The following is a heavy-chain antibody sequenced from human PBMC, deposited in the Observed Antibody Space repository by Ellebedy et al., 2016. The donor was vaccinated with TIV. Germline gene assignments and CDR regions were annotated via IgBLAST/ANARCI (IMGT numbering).Heavy chain of an antibody. Sequence: GESLKISXAASGFTFSSYGMHWVRQAPGKGLEWVAVIWYDGSNKYYADSVKGRFTISRDNSKNTLYLQMNSLRAEDTAVYYCARNRDGYIRTLDWGQGTLVTVSS. CDR1: GFTFSSYG. D-gene: IGHD5-24*01. CDR3: ARNRDGYIRTLD. CDR2: IWYDGSNK. J-gene: IGHJ4*02. V-gene: IGHV3-33*01.